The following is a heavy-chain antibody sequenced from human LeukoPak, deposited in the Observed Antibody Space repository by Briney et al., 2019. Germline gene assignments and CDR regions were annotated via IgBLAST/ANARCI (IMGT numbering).Heavy chain of an antibody. CDR3: ARAVGGENWFDP. D-gene: IGHD4-23*01. J-gene: IGHJ5*02. V-gene: IGHV4-39*07. CDR2: IYYSGST. CDR1: GGSISSSSYY. Sequence: KPSETLSLTCTVSGGSISSSSYYWGWIRQPPGKGLEWIGSIYYSGSTYYNPSLKSRVTISVDTSKNQFSLKLSSVTAADTAVYYCARAVGGENWFDPWGQGTLVTVSS.